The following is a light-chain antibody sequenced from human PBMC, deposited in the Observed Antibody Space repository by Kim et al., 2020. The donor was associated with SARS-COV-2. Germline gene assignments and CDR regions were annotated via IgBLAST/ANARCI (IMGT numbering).Light chain of an antibody. Sequence: SVSPGQTARITCSGDVLAKKYARWFHQKPGQAPVMVIYKDSERPSGMPERFSGSSSGTTVTLTISGAQVEDEADYYCYSAADNNRMFGGGTQLTVL. CDR1: VLAKKY. CDR2: KDS. V-gene: IGLV3-27*01. J-gene: IGLJ3*02. CDR3: YSAADNNRM.